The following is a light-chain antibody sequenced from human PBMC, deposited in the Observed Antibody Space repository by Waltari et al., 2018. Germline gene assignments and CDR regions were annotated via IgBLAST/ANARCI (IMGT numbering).Light chain of an antibody. CDR3: LT. CDR2: AAF. Sequence: IQMTQSPSSPSASVGDRVTITCRASHAIRNDLGWYQQKPGKAPKRMIYAAFSLQSGVPSRFSGSGSGTEFTLTISSLQPEDYATNYCLTFGQGTKVEIK. J-gene: IGKJ1*01. V-gene: IGKV1-17*01. CDR1: HAIRND.